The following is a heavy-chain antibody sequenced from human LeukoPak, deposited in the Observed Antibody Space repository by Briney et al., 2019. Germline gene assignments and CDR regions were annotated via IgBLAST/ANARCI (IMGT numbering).Heavy chain of an antibody. Sequence: TGGSLRLSCAASGFTFYTYAMSWVRQAPGKGLEWVSAISSSGDSTYYSDSVKGRFTVSRDNSKNMLYLQMNSLGAEDTAVYYCAKDRAKVDPMDYWGQGTLVTVSS. J-gene: IGHJ4*02. D-gene: IGHD2-15*01. CDR3: AKDRAKVDPMDY. V-gene: IGHV3-23*01. CDR1: GFTFYTYA. CDR2: ISSSGDST.